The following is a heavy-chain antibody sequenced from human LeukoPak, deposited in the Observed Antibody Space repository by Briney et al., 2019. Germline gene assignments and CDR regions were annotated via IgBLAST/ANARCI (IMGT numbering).Heavy chain of an antibody. CDR3: ARHERWLVYGYYFDY. CDR1: GGSFSGYY. Sequence: SETLSLTCAVYGGSFSGYYWSWIRQPPGKGLEWIGEINHSGSTNYNPSLKSRVTISVDTSKNQFSLKLSSVTAADTAVYYCARHERWLVYGYYFDYWGQGTLVTVSS. D-gene: IGHD6-19*01. CDR2: INHSGST. V-gene: IGHV4-34*01. J-gene: IGHJ4*02.